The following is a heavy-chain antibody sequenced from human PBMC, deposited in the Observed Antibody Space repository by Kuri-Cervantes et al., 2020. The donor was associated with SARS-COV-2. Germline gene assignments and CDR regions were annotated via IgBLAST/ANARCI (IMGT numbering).Heavy chain of an antibody. V-gene: IGHV3-48*03. CDR2: ISSSGSTI. CDR1: GITFSSYE. Sequence: GASLKISCAAAGITFSSYEMNWVRQAPGKGLEWVSYISSSGSTIYYADSVKGRFTISRDNAKNSLYLQMNSLRAEDTALYYCAKLGKRVWFGELSEDYGMDVWGQGTTVTVSS. D-gene: IGHD3-10*01. CDR3: AKLGKRVWFGELSEDYGMDV. J-gene: IGHJ6*02.